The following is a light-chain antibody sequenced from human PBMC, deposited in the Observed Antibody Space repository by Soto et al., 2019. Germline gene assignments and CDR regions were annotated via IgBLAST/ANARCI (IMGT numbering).Light chain of an antibody. CDR2: LGS. J-gene: IGKJ4*01. CDR3: MQALQTPLT. CDR1: QSLLHSNGYNY. V-gene: IGKV2-28*01. Sequence: DIVMTQSPLSLPVTPGEPASISCRSGQSLLHSNGYNYLDWYLQKPGQSPQLLIYLGSNRASGVPDRFSGSGSGADFTLKISRVEAVDVGVYYCMQALQTPLTFGGGTKVEI.